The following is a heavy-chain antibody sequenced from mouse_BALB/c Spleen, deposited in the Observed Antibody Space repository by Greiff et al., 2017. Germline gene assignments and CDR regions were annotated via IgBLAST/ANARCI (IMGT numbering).Heavy chain of an antibody. CDR1: GFNIKDYY. V-gene: IGHV14-4*02. CDR3: NAFYAMDY. Sequence: EVQLQQSGAELVRSGASVKLSCTASGFNIKDYYMHWVKQRPEQGLEWTGWIDPENGDTEYAPKFQGKATMTADTSSNTAYLQLSSLTSEDTAVYYCNAFYAMDYWGQGTSVTVSS. J-gene: IGHJ4*01. CDR2: IDPENGDT.